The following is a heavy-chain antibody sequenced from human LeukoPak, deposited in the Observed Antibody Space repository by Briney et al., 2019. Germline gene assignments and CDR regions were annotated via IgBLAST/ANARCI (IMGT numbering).Heavy chain of an antibody. CDR2: ISAYNGNT. J-gene: IGHJ4*02. D-gene: IGHD3-10*01. CDR3: ARASSGSYYKDLYYFDY. Sequence: ASVKVYCKASGYTFTSYAMHWVRQAPGQRVDWLGWISAYNGNTNYAQKLQGRVTMTTDTSTSTAYMELSSLRSEDTAVYYCARASSGSYYKDLYYFDYWGQGTLVTVSS. CDR1: GYTFTSYA. V-gene: IGHV1-18*01.